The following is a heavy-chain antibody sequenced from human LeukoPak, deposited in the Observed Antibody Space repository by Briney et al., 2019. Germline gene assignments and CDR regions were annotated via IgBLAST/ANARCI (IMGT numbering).Heavy chain of an antibody. J-gene: IGHJ4*02. CDR3: ARGYCSGGSCYEQGNDY. D-gene: IGHD2-15*01. CDR1: GGSFSGYY. CDR2: INHSGST. Sequence: PSETLSLTRAVYGGSFSGYYWRWLRQPPGKGLEWIGEINHSGSTNYNPSLKSRVTISVDTSKNQSSLKLSSVTAADTAVYYCARGYCSGGSCYEQGNDYWGQGTLVSVSS. V-gene: IGHV4-34*01.